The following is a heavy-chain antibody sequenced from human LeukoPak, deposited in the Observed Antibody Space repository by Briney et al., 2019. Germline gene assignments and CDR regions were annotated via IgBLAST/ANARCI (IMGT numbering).Heavy chain of an antibody. J-gene: IGHJ6*03. CDR3: AHSGAETTVTRWDYYMDA. Sequence: SGPTLVKPTQTLTLTCTFSGFSLSTSGVGVGWIRQPPGKALEWLALIYWNDDKRYSPSLKSRLTITKDTSKNQVVLTMTNMDPVDTATYYCAHSGAETTVTRWDYYMDAWGKGTTVTVSS. V-gene: IGHV2-5*01. CDR1: GFSLSTSGVG. D-gene: IGHD4-17*01. CDR2: IYWNDDK.